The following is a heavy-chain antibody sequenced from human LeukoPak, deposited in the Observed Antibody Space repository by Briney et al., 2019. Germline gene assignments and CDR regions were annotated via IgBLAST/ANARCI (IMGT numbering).Heavy chain of an antibody. CDR2: IYDSGST. Sequence: PSETLSLTCTVSGASISSSSYYWGWIRQPPGNGLEWIASIYDSGSTYYTPSLKSRVTISVDTSKNPFSLKLSSVPAADTAVYYCARQKSGSYGLFDYWGQGTLVTVSS. D-gene: IGHD1-26*01. V-gene: IGHV4-39*01. J-gene: IGHJ4*02. CDR1: GASISSSSYY. CDR3: ARQKSGSYGLFDY.